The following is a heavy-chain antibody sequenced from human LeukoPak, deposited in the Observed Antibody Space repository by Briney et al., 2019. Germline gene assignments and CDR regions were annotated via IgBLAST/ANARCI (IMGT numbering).Heavy chain of an antibody. CDR3: ARVANLYSYGLGY. J-gene: IGHJ4*02. CDR2: ISAYNGNT. CDR1: GYSFTSYG. V-gene: IGHV1-18*01. Sequence: GASVKVSCEASGYSFTSYGISWVRQAPGQGLEWMGWISAYNGNTNYAQRLQGRVTMTTDTSTSTAYMELSSLRSEDTAVYYCARVANLYSYGLGYWGQGTLVTVSS. D-gene: IGHD5-18*01.